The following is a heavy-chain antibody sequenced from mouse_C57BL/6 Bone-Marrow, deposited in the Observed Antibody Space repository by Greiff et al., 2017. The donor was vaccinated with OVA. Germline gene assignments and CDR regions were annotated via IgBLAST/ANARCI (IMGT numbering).Heavy chain of an antibody. CDR3: ARQGKKSYYGSKAMDY. Sequence: EVQVVESGGDLVKPGGSLKLSCAASGFTFSSYGMSWVRQTPDKRLEWVATISSGGSYTYYPDSVKGRFTISRDNAKNTLYLQMSSLKSEDTAMYYCARQGKKSYYGSKAMDYWGQGTSVTVSS. D-gene: IGHD1-1*01. CDR1: GFTFSSYG. J-gene: IGHJ4*01. CDR2: ISSGGSYT. V-gene: IGHV5-6*01.